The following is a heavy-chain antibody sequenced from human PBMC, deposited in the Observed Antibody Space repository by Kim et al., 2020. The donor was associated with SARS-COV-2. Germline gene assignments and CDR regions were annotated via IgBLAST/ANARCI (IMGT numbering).Heavy chain of an antibody. J-gene: IGHJ4*02. Sequence: YYSTTPQSRATISVDTSKTQFSLKLSSVTAADTAVYYCATHLGYSYGIDYWGQGTLVTVSS. CDR3: ATHLGYSYGIDY. V-gene: IGHV4-39*01. D-gene: IGHD5-18*01.